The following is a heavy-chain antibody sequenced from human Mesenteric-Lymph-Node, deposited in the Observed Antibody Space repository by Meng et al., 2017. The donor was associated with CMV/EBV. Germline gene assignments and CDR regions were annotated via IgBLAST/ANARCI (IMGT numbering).Heavy chain of an antibody. CDR1: RYTITDYY. CDR2: IDPKDNET. J-gene: IGHJ4*02. V-gene: IGHV1-69-2*01. Sequence: GAQVKSPCRVSRYTITDYYLHWVRQVPGKGLEWMGLIDPKDNETIYAEKFQGRVTITADTSADTVYLEVNRLRSEDTAVYYCRLKGYWGQGTLVTVSS. CDR3: RLKGY.